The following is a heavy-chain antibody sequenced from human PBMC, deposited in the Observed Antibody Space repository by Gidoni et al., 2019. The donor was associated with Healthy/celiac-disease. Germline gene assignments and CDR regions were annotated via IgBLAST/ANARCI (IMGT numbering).Heavy chain of an antibody. V-gene: IGHV4-34*01. CDR2: INPCGST. J-gene: IGHJ5*02. Sequence: QVQLQQLGAGLLQPSETLSLTCAVSGGSFSGSYWRWLRPPPGKGLEWIGEINPCGSTTYNASLKSRVTISVDTSKNQFSLKLSSVTAADTAVYYCARGQGEAAAGINWFDPWGQGTLVTVSS. D-gene: IGHD6-13*01. CDR3: ARGQGEAAAGINWFDP. CDR1: GGSFSGSY.